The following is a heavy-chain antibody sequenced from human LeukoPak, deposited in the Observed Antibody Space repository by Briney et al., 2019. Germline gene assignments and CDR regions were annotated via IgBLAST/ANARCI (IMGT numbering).Heavy chain of an antibody. J-gene: IGHJ4*02. Sequence: PGGSLRLSCAASGFTFTSYAMGWVRQAPGKGLEWVSAISGSGGGTNYADSVKGRFTISKDKSKNTLYLQMNSLRAEDTAVYYCAKGYYYDTSDYYSIDYWGQGTLVTVSS. V-gene: IGHV3-23*01. CDR3: AKGYYYDTSDYYSIDY. CDR2: ISGSGGGT. D-gene: IGHD3-22*01. CDR1: GFTFTSYA.